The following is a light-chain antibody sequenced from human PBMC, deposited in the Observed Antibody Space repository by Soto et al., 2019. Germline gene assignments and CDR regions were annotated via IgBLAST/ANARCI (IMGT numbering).Light chain of an antibody. CDR1: SSDVGSYNL. Sequence: QSALTQPASVSGSPGQSITISCTGTSSDVGSYNLVSWYQQHPGKAPKLMIYEGSKRPSGVSNRFSGSKAGNTASLTISGLQSEDEADYYFCSYARSTTLVFGGGTKLTVL. V-gene: IGLV2-23*01. CDR3: CSYARSTTLV. CDR2: EGS. J-gene: IGLJ2*01.